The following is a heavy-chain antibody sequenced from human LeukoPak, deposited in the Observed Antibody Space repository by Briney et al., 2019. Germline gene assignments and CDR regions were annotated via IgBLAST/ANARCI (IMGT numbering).Heavy chain of an antibody. CDR1: GGSISPYY. CDR3: ARSTGSTMFIDY. D-gene: IGHD3-10*02. CDR2: IYYSGNT. V-gene: IGHV4-59*01. Sequence: SETLSLTCTVSGGSISPYYWSWIREPPGKGLEWLGYIYYSGNTDYNPSLKSRVAISVDTSKNQFSLKLSSVTAADTAVYYCARSTGSTMFIDYWGQGTLVTVSS. J-gene: IGHJ4*02.